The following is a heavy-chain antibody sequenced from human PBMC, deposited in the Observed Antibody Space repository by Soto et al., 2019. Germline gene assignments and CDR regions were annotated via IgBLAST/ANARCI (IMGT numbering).Heavy chain of an antibody. CDR2: IYYSGST. J-gene: IGHJ2*01. CDR1: GGSISSGGYY. Sequence: QVQLQESGPGLVKPSQTLSLTCTVSGGSISSGGYYWSWIRQHPGKGLEWIGYIYYSGSTYYNTFLKSRVTISVATSKNQFSLKLSSVTAADTAVYYCAREVTAARVGGGYWYFDLWGRGTLVTVSS. D-gene: IGHD2-21*02. V-gene: IGHV4-31*03. CDR3: AREVTAARVGGGYWYFDL.